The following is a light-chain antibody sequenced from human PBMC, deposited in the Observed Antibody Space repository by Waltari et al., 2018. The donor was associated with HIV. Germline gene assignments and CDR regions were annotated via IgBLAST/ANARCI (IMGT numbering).Light chain of an antibody. CDR2: EVS. CDR3: SSFTSTSTVL. Sequence: QSALTQPPSVSGSPGQSVTISCTGTSSDVGKYNRVSRYQQPPGPAPKRIISEVSARPSGVPERFAWSKAGNTASLTISGLQAEDEAYYYCSSFTSTSTVLFGGGTKLTVL. CDR1: SSDVGKYNR. J-gene: IGLJ2*01. V-gene: IGLV2-18*02.